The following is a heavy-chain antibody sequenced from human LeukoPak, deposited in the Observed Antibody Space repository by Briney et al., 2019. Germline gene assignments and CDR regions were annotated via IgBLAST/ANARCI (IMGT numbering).Heavy chain of an antibody. Sequence: GGSLRLSCAASGFTFSSYWMHSVRQVPGKGLVWVSRINSDGSSTSYADSVKGRFTISRDNAKNTLYVQMNSLRAEDTAVYYCSTGSGHAFDIWGRGTMVTVSS. V-gene: IGHV3-74*01. CDR3: STGSGHAFDI. CDR2: INSDGSST. D-gene: IGHD3-10*01. J-gene: IGHJ3*02. CDR1: GFTFSSYW.